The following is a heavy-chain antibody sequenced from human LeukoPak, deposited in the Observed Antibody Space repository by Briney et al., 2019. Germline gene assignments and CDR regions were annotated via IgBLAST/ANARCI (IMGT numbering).Heavy chain of an antibody. Sequence: GGSLRLSCAASGFTFSNYALSWVRQAPGKGLEWVSDISGSGGSTYYADSVKGRFTISRDNSKNTLYLQMNSLRAEDTAVYYCAKESGVRGVKTSFDYWGQGTLVTVSS. J-gene: IGHJ4*02. V-gene: IGHV3-23*01. CDR2: ISGSGGST. CDR1: GFTFSNYA. D-gene: IGHD3-10*01. CDR3: AKESGVRGVKTSFDY.